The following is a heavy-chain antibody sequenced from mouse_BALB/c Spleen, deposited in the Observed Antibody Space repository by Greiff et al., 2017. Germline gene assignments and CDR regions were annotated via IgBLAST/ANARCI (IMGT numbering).Heavy chain of an antibody. CDR3: AKEVITSWFAY. Sequence: EVHLQESGAELVKPGASVKLSCTASGFNIKDTYMHWVKQRPEQGLEWIGRIDPANGNTKYDPKFQGKATITADTSSNTAYLQLSSLTSEDTAVYYCAKEVITSWFAYWGQGTLVTVSA. D-gene: IGHD2-13*01. V-gene: IGHV14-3*02. CDR2: IDPANGNT. CDR1: GFNIKDTY. J-gene: IGHJ3*01.